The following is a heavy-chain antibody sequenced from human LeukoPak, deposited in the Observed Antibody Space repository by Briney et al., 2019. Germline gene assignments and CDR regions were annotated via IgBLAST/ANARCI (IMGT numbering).Heavy chain of an antibody. CDR2: IYTSGST. V-gene: IGHV4-4*07. CDR1: GGSISSYY. D-gene: IGHD3-22*01. Sequence: PSETLSLTCTVSGGSISSYYWSWIRQPAGKGLDWIGRIYTSGSTNYNPSLKSRVTMSVDTSKNQFSLKLSSVTAADTAVYYCARDYDSSGYYLSDAFDIWGQGTMVTVSS. CDR3: ARDYDSSGYYLSDAFDI. J-gene: IGHJ3*02.